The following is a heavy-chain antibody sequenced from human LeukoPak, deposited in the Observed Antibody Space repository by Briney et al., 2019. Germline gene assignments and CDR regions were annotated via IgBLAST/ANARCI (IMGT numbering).Heavy chain of an antibody. CDR2: ISSSGST. J-gene: IGHJ5*02. CDR1: GVSISSYY. V-gene: IGHV4-59*01. CDR3: ASADPNASGYFYRFNWFDP. Sequence: SGTLSLSCTVSGVSISSYYWNWVRQPPGKGLEWVGDISSSGSTDYNPSHTNRVTISLATSKFQFSLRLNSVTAAHTAVYYCASADPNASGYFYRFNWFDPWGQGTLVTVSS. D-gene: IGHD3-10*01.